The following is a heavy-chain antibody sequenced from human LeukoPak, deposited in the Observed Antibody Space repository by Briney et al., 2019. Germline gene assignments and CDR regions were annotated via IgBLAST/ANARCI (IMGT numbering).Heavy chain of an antibody. Sequence: PGRSLRLSCAASGFTFSSYGMRWVRQAPGKGLEWVAVIWYDGSNKYYADSVKGRFTISRDNSKNTLYLQMNSLRAEDTAVYYCARAWSPLYYFDYWGQGTLVTVSS. D-gene: IGHD2-8*02. CDR3: ARAWSPLYYFDY. J-gene: IGHJ4*02. CDR2: IWYDGSNK. V-gene: IGHV3-33*01. CDR1: GFTFSSYG.